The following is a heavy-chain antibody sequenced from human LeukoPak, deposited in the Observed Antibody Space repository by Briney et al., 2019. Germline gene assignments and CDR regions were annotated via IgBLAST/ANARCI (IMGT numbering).Heavy chain of an antibody. V-gene: IGHV3-48*02. CDR2: IGGGSSTI. D-gene: IGHD2-2*02. CDR3: ARDTIYCFDY. CDR1: GFTFSTYS. J-gene: IGHJ4*02. Sequence: PGGSLRLSCAASGFTFSTYSMNWVRQAPGKRLEWVSYIGGGSSTIYYADSVKGRFTISRDNAKNSLYLQMNSLRDEDTAVYYCARDTIYCFDYWGQGTLVTVSS.